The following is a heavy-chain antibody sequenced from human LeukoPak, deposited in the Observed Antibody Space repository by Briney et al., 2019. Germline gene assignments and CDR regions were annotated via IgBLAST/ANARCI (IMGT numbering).Heavy chain of an antibody. D-gene: IGHD3-10*01. Sequence: PSGTLSLTCAVSGGSISSSNWWSWVRQPPGKGLEWIGNVYRTGSTYYNPSLTSRVTISIDMSKNQFSLKLSSVTAADTAVYYCARDLSITLIRGVTFDYWGQGALVTVSS. J-gene: IGHJ4*02. CDR3: ARDLSITLIRGVTFDY. CDR2: VYRTGST. V-gene: IGHV4-4*02. CDR1: GGSISSSNW.